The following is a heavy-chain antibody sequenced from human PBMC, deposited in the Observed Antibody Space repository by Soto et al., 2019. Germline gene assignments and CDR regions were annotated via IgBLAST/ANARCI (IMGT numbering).Heavy chain of an antibody. CDR3: ARGYGYSSGWYYY. Sequence: PSETLSLTCAVYGGSFSGYYWSWIRQPPGKGLEWIGEINHSGSTNYNPSLKSRVTISVDTSKNQFFLKLSSVTAADTAVYYCARGYGYSSGWYYYWGQGTLVTVSS. J-gene: IGHJ4*02. CDR2: INHSGST. CDR1: GGSFSGYY. D-gene: IGHD6-19*01. V-gene: IGHV4-34*01.